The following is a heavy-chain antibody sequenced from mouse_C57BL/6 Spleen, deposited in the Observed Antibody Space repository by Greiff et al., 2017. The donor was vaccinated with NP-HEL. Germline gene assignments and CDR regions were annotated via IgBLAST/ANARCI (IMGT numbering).Heavy chain of an antibody. CDR1: GYTFTSYW. CDR2: IYPGNSDT. CDR3: TRAATVVATDYFDY. J-gene: IGHJ2*01. D-gene: IGHD1-1*01. V-gene: IGHV1-5*01. Sequence: EVQLQQSGTVLARPGASVKMSCKTSGYTFTSYWMHWVKQRPGQGLEWIGAIYPGNSDTSYNQKFKGKAKLTAVTSASTAYMELSSLTNEDSAVYYCTRAATVVATDYFDYWGQGTTLTVSS.